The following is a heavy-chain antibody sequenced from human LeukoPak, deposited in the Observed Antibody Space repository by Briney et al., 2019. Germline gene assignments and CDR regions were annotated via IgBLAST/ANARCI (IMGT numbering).Heavy chain of an antibody. J-gene: IGHJ6*04. D-gene: IGHD3-10*02. CDR1: GFTFTTYW. V-gene: IGHV3-7*01. CDR3: AELGITMIGGV. Sequence: GGSLRLSCAASGFTFTTYWMSWVRQLPGKELEWVANINQDGTEKYYVDSVKGRFTISRDNAKNSLYLQMNSLRAEDTAVYYCAELGITMIGGVWGKGTTVTISS. CDR2: INQDGTEK.